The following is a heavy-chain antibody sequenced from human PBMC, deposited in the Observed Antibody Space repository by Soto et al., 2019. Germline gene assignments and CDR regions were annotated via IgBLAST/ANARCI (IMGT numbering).Heavy chain of an antibody. V-gene: IGHV1-18*01. CDR3: ARSIVVVTALDY. D-gene: IGHD2-21*02. J-gene: IGHJ4*02. CDR2: ISAYNGNT. Sequence: ASVKASCKASGYSFARYGISWGRQAPGQGLEWMGWISAYNGNTNYAQKFQGRVTMTTDTSTSTAYMELRSLRSDDTAEYYCARSIVVVTALDYWGQGTLVTVSS. CDR1: GYSFARYG.